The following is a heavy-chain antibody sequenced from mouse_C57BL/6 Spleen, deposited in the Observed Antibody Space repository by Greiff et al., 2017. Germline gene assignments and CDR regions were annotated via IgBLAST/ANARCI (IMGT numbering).Heavy chain of an antibody. CDR3: ARCEDYGSSLYAMDY. J-gene: IGHJ4*01. CDR2: IHPNSGST. CDR1: GYTFTSYW. V-gene: IGHV1-64*01. D-gene: IGHD1-1*01. Sequence: QVHVKQSGAELVKPGASVKLSCKASGYTFTSYWMHWVKQRPGQGLEWIGMIHPNSGSTNYNEKFKSKATLTVDKSSSTAYMQLSSLTSEDSAVYYCARCEDYGSSLYAMDYWGQGTSVTVSS.